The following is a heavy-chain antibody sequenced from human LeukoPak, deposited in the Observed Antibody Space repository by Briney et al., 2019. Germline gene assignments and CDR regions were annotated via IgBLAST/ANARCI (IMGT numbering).Heavy chain of an antibody. D-gene: IGHD6-19*01. J-gene: IGHJ4*02. CDR2: IYSGGST. CDR3: ARADSGWYYFDY. V-gene: IGHV3-66*01. CDR1: GFTVSSNY. Sequence: PGGSLRLSCAASGFTVSSNYMSWVRQAPGKGLEWVSVIYSGGSTYYADSVKGRFTISRDNSKNTLYLQMNSLRAEDTAVYYCARADSGWYYFDYWGQGTLVTVSS.